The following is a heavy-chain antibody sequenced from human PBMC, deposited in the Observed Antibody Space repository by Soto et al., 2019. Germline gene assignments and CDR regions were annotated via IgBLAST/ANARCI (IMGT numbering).Heavy chain of an antibody. Sequence: PSETLSLTCTVSGCSISSYYWSWIRQPPGKGLEWIGYIYYSGSTNYNPSLKSRVTISVDTSKNQFSLKLSSVTAADTAVYYCASYRRSSSLVAATLQKYYFDYWGQGTLVTVSS. D-gene: IGHD6-6*01. V-gene: IGHV4-59*01. CDR1: GCSISSYY. CDR2: IYYSGST. J-gene: IGHJ4*02. CDR3: ASYRRSSSLVAATLQKYYFDY.